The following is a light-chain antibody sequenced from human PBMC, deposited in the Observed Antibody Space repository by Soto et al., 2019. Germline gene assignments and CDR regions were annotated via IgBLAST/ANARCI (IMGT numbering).Light chain of an antibody. CDR3: QSYDSSLTLYV. J-gene: IGLJ1*01. CDR1: SSNIGADYD. CDR2: GNS. V-gene: IGLV1-40*01. Sequence: SVLTRPPSVSGAPGQRVTISCTGSSSNIGADYDVHWYQQLPGTAPKLLIYGNSNRPSGVPDRYSGSKSATSASLAITGLQAEDEADYYCQSYDSSLTLYVFGIGTKVTVL.